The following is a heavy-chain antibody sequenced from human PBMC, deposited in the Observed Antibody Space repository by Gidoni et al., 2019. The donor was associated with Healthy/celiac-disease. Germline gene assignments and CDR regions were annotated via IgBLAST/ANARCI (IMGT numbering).Heavy chain of an antibody. CDR1: GFTFSSFA. J-gene: IGHJ5*02. V-gene: IGHV3-23*01. CDR2: ISAGGST. D-gene: IGHD3-3*01. Sequence: EVQRLESGGGLVQPGGSLRLSCAPSGFTFSSFAMSWVRQAPGKGLGWVSGISAGGSTHYADSVKGRFTISRDNSKNTLYLQMNSLRAEDTAVYYCAKAVLRFLEWPFDPWGQGTLVTVSS. CDR3: AKAVLRFLEWPFDP.